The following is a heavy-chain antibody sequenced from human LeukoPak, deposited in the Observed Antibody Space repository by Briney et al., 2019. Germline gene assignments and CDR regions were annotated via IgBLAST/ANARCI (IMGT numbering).Heavy chain of an antibody. D-gene: IGHD2-15*01. CDR2: IYYSGST. CDR1: GGSISSGGYY. Sequence: SQTLSLTCTVSGGSISSGGYYWSWIRQHPGKGLEWIGYIYYSGSTYYNPSLKSRVTISVDTSKNQFSLKLSSVTAADTAVYYCAREARHCSGGSCYYGDAPPHFDYWGQGTLVTVSS. J-gene: IGHJ4*02. V-gene: IGHV4-31*03. CDR3: AREARHCSGGSCYYGDAPPHFDY.